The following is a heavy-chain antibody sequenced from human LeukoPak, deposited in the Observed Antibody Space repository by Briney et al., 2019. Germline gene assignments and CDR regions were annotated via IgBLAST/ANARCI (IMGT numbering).Heavy chain of an antibody. D-gene: IGHD6-19*01. CDR3: VRHSGWYFGY. CDR2: IHHSGSS. Sequence: GSLRLSCAASGFTFSSYSMNWVRQPPHKGLEWIGEIHHSGSSNYNPSLESRVIISLDGSKNLLSLELSSVTAADTAVYYCVRHSGWYFGYWGQGTLVTVSS. V-gene: IGHV4-4*02. CDR1: GFTFSSYS. J-gene: IGHJ4*02.